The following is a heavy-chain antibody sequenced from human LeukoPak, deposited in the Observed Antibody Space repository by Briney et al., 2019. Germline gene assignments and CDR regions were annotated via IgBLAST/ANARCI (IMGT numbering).Heavy chain of an antibody. D-gene: IGHD6-6*01. CDR1: GFTFSSYD. CDR3: ARADTASSSYFDY. CDR2: IGTAGDT. V-gene: IGHV3-13*01. J-gene: IGHJ4*02. Sequence: GGSLRLSCAASGFTFSSYDMHWVRQATGKDLEWVSAIGTAGDTYYPGSVKGRFTISRENAKNSLYLQMNSLRAGDTAVYYCARADTASSSYFDYWGQGTLVTVSS.